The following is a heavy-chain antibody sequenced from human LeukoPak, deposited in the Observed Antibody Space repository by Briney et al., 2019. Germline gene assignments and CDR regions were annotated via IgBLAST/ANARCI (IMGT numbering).Heavy chain of an antibody. CDR2: IKPKTDGETT. V-gene: IGHV3-15*07. CDR1: GFTFSNAY. CDR3: ARDLSGYGLRALD. D-gene: IGHD5-18*01. Sequence: MSGGSPRLSCAASGFTFSNAYMNWVRQAPGKGLEWVGRIKPKTDGETTEYAAPVKDRFSISRDDSKSMMYLQMNSLKTEDTAVYYCARDLSGYGLRALDWGQGTLVTVSS. J-gene: IGHJ4*02.